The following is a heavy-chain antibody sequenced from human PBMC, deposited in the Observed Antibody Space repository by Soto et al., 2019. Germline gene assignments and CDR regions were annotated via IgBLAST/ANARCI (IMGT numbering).Heavy chain of an antibody. V-gene: IGHV4-39*02. Sequence: PSETLSLTCTVSGGSISSSSYYVGWIRQHPGKGLEWIGSIYYSGSTYYNPSLKSRVTISVDTSKNHFSLKLTSVTAADTAVYYCARRAPTYYDSSGYYWIFDYWGQGTLVTVSS. CDR1: GGSISSSSYY. J-gene: IGHJ4*02. CDR2: IYYSGST. CDR3: ARRAPTYYDSSGYYWIFDY. D-gene: IGHD3-22*01.